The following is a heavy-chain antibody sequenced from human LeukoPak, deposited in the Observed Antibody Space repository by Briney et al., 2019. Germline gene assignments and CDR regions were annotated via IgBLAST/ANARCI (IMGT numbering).Heavy chain of an antibody. CDR1: AVSMINYY. V-gene: IGHV4-59*08. J-gene: IGHJ6*02. CDR3: AGRRSISRFNSYYYGIDV. Sequence: PSETLSLTCTVSAVSMINYYWNWIRQPPGKGLEWIGHIFYSGTSNYNPSLKSRVTMSVDTSKNQFFLRLKSVTAADTAVYYCAGRRSISRFNSYYYGIDVWGQGTTVTVSS. D-gene: IGHD3-3*02. CDR2: IFYSGTS.